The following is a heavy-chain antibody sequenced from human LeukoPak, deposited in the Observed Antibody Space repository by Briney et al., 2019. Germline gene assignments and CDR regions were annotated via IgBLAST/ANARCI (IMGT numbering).Heavy chain of an antibody. CDR1: GFTFSDYY. CDR2: ISSSGSTI. D-gene: IGHD1-14*01. J-gene: IGHJ3*02. Sequence: GGSLRLSCAASGFTFSDYYISWIRQAPGKGLEWVSYISSSGSTIYYADSVKGRFTISRDNAKNSLYLQMNSLRAEDTAVYYCASYSRTPGSFDIWGQGTMVTVSS. CDR3: ASYSRTPGSFDI. V-gene: IGHV3-11*04.